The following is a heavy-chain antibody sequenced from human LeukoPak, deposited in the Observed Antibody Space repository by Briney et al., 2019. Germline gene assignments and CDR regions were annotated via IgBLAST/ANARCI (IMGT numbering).Heavy chain of an antibody. J-gene: IGHJ4*02. CDR1: GFTLTNYA. CDR2: LGTAGDT. V-gene: IGHV3-13*01. CDR3: ARQSTPHGNFDY. Sequence: GGSLRLSCAASGFTLTNYAMHWVRQPAGEGLEWVSALGTAGDTFYPGSVKGRFSIPRDNAKKSLFLQMSSLRVEDTAIYYCARQSTPHGNFDYWGQGTLVTVSS. D-gene: IGHD1-1*01.